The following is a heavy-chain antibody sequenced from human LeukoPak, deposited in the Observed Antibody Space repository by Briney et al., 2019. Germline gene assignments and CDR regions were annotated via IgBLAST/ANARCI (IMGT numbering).Heavy chain of an antibody. CDR3: ARQGSGRAFDI. V-gene: IGHV4-59*08. Sequence: SETLSLTCTVFGGSISSYYWNWIRQSPGKGVEWIAYMFYNVSTNYSPSLKSQVTISVDTSKNQFSLKLISVTAADTAVYFCARQGSGRAFDIWGQGTMVTVSS. CDR2: MFYNVST. CDR1: GGSISSYY. J-gene: IGHJ3*02.